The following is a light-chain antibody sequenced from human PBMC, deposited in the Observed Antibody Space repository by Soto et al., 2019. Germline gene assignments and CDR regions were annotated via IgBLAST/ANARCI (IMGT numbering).Light chain of an antibody. V-gene: IGLV2-8*01. CDR2: EVS. CDR3: SSYAGSNNLGV. J-gene: IGLJ3*02. CDR1: SSDVGGYNY. Sequence: QSALTQPPSASGSPGQSVTISCTGTSSDVGGYNYVSWYQQHPGKAPKLMIYEVSKRPSGVPDRFSGSKSGNTASLTVSGLQPEDEAAYYCSSYAGSNNLGVFGGGTKLTVL.